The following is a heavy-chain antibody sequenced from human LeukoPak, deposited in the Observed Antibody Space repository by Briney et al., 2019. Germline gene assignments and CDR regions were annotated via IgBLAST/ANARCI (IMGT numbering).Heavy chain of an antibody. V-gene: IGHV3-21*01. CDR1: GFTFSSYS. CDR2: ISSSSSYI. CDR3: ARVVVTRGYYYGMDV. Sequence: GGSLRLSCAASGFTFSSYSMNWVRQAPGKGLEWVSSISSSSSYIYYADSVKGRFTISRDNAKNSLYLQMNSLRAEDTAVYYCARVVVTRGYYYGMDVWGQGTTVTVSS. D-gene: IGHD2-21*02. J-gene: IGHJ6*02.